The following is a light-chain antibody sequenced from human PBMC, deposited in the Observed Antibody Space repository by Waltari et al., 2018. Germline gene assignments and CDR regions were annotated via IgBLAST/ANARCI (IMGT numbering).Light chain of an antibody. CDR1: QSVSGY. J-gene: IGKJ4*01. CDR2: AAS. Sequence: EIVLTQSPATLSLSPGERVTLSCRASQSVSGYLAWYQQKPGQAPRLLIYAASNRAIGIPARFSGSGSGTDFTLTISSLEPEDFAVYYCQQYGTSPFTFGGGTKVEIK. V-gene: IGKV3-11*01. CDR3: QQYGTSPFT.